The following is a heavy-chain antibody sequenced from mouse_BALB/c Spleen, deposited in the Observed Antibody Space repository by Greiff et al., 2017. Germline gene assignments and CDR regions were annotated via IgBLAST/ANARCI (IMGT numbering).Heavy chain of an antibody. V-gene: IGHV5-6-5*01. CDR3: ARVYYDYPYYYAMDY. J-gene: IGHJ4*01. CDR2: ISSGGST. CDR1: GFTFSSYA. D-gene: IGHD2-4*01. Sequence: EVKLMESGGGLVKPGGSLKLSCAASGFTFSSYAMSWVRQTPEKRLEWVASISSGGSTYYPDSVKGRFTISRDNARNILYLQMSSLRSEDTAMYYCARVYYDYPYYYAMDYWGQGTSVTVSS.